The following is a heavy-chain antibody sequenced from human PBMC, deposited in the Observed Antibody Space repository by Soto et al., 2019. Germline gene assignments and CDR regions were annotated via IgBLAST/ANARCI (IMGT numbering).Heavy chain of an antibody. J-gene: IGHJ4*02. V-gene: IGHV1-18*01. CDR1: GGTFSSYA. D-gene: IGHD1-7*01. CDR2: ISAYIGTT. Sequence: VASVKVSCRASGGTFSSYAISWVRQAPGQGLEWMGWISAYIGTTNYAQKLQGRVTMTADTSTSTAYMELRSLSSDDTAVYYCARGLELITPPYYWAQGTLVTVSS. CDR3: ARGLELITPPYY.